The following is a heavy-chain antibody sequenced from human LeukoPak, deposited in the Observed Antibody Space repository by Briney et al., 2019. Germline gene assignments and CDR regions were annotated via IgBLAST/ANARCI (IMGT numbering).Heavy chain of an antibody. D-gene: IGHD1-26*01. CDR1: GYSISSGYY. CDR2: ICRSGST. Sequence: PSETLSLTCIVSGYSISSGYYWGWIRQPPGKGLEWIGTICRSGSTYSNPSLRGRVTISVDTSKNQFSLKLSSVTAADTAVYYCARTGAGYYYYYMDVWGKGTTVTVSS. V-gene: IGHV4-38-2*02. CDR3: ARTGAGYYYYYMDV. J-gene: IGHJ6*03.